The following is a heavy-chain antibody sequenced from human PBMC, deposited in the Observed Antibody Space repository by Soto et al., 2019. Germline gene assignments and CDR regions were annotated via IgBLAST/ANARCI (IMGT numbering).Heavy chain of an antibody. J-gene: IGHJ4*02. V-gene: IGHV4-34*01. D-gene: IGHD6-13*01. CDR2: INHSGST. Sequence: SETLSLTCAVYGGSFSGYYWSWIRQPPGKGLEWIGEINHSGSTNYNPSLKSRVTISVDTSKNQFSLKLSSVTAADTAVYYCATLSGGGSSSWYYFDYWGQGTLVTVSS. CDR1: GGSFSGYY. CDR3: ATLSGGGSSSWYYFDY.